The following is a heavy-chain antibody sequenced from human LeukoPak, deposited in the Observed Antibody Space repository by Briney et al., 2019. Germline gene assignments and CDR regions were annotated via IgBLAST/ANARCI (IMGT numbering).Heavy chain of an antibody. CDR1: GGSISSGSYY. CDR2: FYTSGST. Sequence: SETLSLTCTVSGGSISSGSYYWSWIRPPAGKGLEWIGRFYTSGSTNYNPSLKSRVTISVDTSKNQFSLKLNSVTAADTAVYYCARGRDGYNFLNRGEYYYFDYWGQGTLVTVSP. V-gene: IGHV4-61*02. J-gene: IGHJ4*02. D-gene: IGHD5-24*01. CDR3: ARGRDGYNFLNRGEYYYFDY.